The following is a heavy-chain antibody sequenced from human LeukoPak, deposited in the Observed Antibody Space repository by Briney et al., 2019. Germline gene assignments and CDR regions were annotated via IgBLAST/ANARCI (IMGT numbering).Heavy chain of an antibody. CDR1: GYTFTSNG. CDR2: ISAHNGNT. V-gene: IGHV1-18*01. J-gene: IGHJ3*02. CDR3: AWGGDDPYDAFDI. Sequence: ASVKVSCKTSGYTFTSNGISWVRQAPGQGLEWMGWISAHNGNTNYAQKLQGRVTMTTDTSTSTAYMELRSLRSDDTAVYYCAWGGDDPYDAFDIWGQGTMVTVSS. D-gene: IGHD3-16*01.